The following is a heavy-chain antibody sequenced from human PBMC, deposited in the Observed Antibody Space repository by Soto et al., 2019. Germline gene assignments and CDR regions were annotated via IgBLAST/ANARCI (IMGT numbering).Heavy chain of an antibody. D-gene: IGHD1-1*01. CDR1: GGSMTSGDQY. J-gene: IGHJ6*02. V-gene: IGHV4-31*03. Sequence: NPSETLSLTCTVPGGSMTSGDQYWTWIRHRPGEGLEWFGYINHRGSLYYNPSLKSRVSMSVDTSKNQFSLNLSSVTAADTAVYYCARELPQRQGRNMDVWGQGPTVTVSS. CDR3: ARELPQRQGRNMDV. CDR2: INHRGSL.